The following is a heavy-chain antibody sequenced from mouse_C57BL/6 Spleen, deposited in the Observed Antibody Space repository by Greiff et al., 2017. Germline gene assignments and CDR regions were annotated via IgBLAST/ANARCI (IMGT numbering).Heavy chain of an antibody. CDR2: ISSGGDYI. J-gene: IGHJ4*01. Sequence: EVNLVESGEGLVKPGGSLKLSCAASGFTFSSYAMSWVRQTPEKRLEWVAYISSGGDYIYYADTVKGRFTISRDNARNTLYLQMSSLKSEDTAMYYCTREGLSITTVVATDYYAMDYWGQGTSVTVSS. V-gene: IGHV5-9-1*02. CDR1: GFTFSSYA. D-gene: IGHD1-1*01. CDR3: TREGLSITTVVATDYYAMDY.